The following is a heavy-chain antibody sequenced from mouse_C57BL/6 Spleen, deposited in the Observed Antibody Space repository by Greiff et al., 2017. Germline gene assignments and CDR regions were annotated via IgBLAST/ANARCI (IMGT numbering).Heavy chain of an antibody. V-gene: IGHV5-4*03. CDR3: ARSLITTGAWFAY. CDR2: ISDGGSYT. CDR1: GFTFSSYA. Sequence: EVKLEESGGGLVKPGGSLKLSCAASGFTFSSYAMSWVRQTPEKRLEWVATISDGGSYTYYPDNVKGRFTISRDNAKNNLYLQMSHLKSEDTAMYYCARSLITTGAWFAYWGQGTLVTVSA. J-gene: IGHJ3*01. D-gene: IGHD1-1*01.